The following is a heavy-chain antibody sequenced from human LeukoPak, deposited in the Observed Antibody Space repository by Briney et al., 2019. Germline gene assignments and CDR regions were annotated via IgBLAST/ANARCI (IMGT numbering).Heavy chain of an antibody. D-gene: IGHD6-13*01. J-gene: IGHJ4*02. CDR2: IYYSGST. CDR3: AREGSIAAAGTGGYFDY. CDR1: GGSISSYY. V-gene: IGHV4-59*01. Sequence: PSETLSLTCTVSGGSISSYYWSWIRQPPGKGLEWIGYIYYSGSTNYNPSLKSRVTISVDTSKNQFSLKLSSVTAADTAVYYCAREGSIAAAGTGGYFDYWGQGTLVTVSS.